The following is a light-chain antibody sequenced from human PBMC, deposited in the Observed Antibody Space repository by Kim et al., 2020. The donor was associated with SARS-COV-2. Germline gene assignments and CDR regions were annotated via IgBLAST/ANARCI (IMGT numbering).Light chain of an antibody. CDR3: QSYDSSLSAVL. CDR2: GNN. V-gene: IGLV1-40*01. Sequence: QSVLTQPPSVSGAPGQRVTISCTGSSSNIGADYDVHWYQQVPGTAPKLLIYGNNNRPSGVPDRFSGSKSGTSASLAITGLQAEDEADYYCQSYDSSLSAVLFGGGTKVTVL. J-gene: IGLJ2*01. CDR1: SSNIGADYD.